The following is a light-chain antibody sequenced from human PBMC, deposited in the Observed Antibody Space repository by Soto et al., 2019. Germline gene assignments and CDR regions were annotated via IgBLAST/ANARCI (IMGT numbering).Light chain of an antibody. CDR2: DNN. CDR3: QSHDSSVTAVL. J-gene: IGLJ2*01. CDR1: SSNIGAGYD. Sequence: QSVLTQPPSVSGAPGQRVTISCTGSSSNIGAGYDVHWYQHLPGTVPRLVIYDNNIRPSGVPDRFSGSKSDTSASLAITGLQAEDEADYYCQSHDSSVTAVLFGGGTKLTVL. V-gene: IGLV1-40*01.